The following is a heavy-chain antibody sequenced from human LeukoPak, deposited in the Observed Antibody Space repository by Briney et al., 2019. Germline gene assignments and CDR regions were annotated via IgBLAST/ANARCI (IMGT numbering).Heavy chain of an antibody. D-gene: IGHD2-15*01. V-gene: IGHV4-39*01. CDR2: IYYSGST. CDR3: ARLDPDSVRYYFGY. Sequence: SETLSLTCTVSGGSISSSSYYWGWIRQPPGKGLEWIGSIYYSGSTYYNPSLKSRVTISVDTSKNQFSLKLSSVTAADTAVYYCARLDPDSVRYYFGYWGQGTLVTVSS. J-gene: IGHJ4*02. CDR1: GGSISSSSYY.